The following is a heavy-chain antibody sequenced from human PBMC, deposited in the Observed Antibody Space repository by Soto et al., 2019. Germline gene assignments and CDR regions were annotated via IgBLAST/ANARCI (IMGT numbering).Heavy chain of an antibody. CDR3: ARYLYSNYAQYMDV. Sequence: ASVKVSCKASGYTFTIYDINWVRQATGQGLEWMGWMNPNSGNTGYAQKFQGRVTMTRNTSISTAYMELSSLRSEDTAVYYCARYLYSNYAQYMDVWGKGTTVTVSS. CDR2: MNPNSGNT. CDR1: GYTFTIYD. J-gene: IGHJ6*03. V-gene: IGHV1-8*01. D-gene: IGHD4-4*01.